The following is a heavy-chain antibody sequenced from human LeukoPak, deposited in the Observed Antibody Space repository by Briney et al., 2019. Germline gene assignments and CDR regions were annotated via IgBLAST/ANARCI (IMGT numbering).Heavy chain of an antibody. Sequence: VGSLRLSCAASGFTFSSNGMHWVRQAPGKGLECVAFIQNDGNNKKYADSVKGRFTISRDNSKNTLYLQMNSLRAEDTAVYYCARDWGTSPFYLVNWGQGTLVTVSS. CDR1: GFTFSSNG. J-gene: IGHJ4*02. V-gene: IGHV3-30*02. CDR2: IQNDGNNK. CDR3: ARDWGTSPFYLVN. D-gene: IGHD1-14*01.